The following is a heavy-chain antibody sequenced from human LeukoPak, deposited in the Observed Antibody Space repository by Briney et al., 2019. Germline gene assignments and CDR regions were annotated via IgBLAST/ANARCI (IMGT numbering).Heavy chain of an antibody. CDR2: IYHSGST. D-gene: IGHD2-2*01. Sequence: SETLSLTCTVSGYSISSGYYWGWIRQPPGKGLEWIGSIYHSGSTYYNPPLKSRVTISVDTCKNQFSLKRRSVTAADTAVYYCARVKVPAAPFDYWGKGTLVTVSS. J-gene: IGHJ4*02. CDR3: ARVKVPAAPFDY. CDR1: GYSISSGYY. V-gene: IGHV4-38-2*02.